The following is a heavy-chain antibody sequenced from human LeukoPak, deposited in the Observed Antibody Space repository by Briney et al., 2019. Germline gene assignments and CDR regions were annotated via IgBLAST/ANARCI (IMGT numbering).Heavy chain of an antibody. V-gene: IGHV4-39*01. J-gene: IGHJ6*03. CDR2: IYYSGST. Sequence: SETLSLTCTVSGGSISSSSYYWGWIRQPPGKGLEWIGSIYYSGSTYYNPSLKSRVTISADTSKNQFSLKLSSVTAADTAVYYCARHLDIVVVPAAIYYYYYMDVWGKGTTVTVSS. D-gene: IGHD2-2*03. CDR3: ARHLDIVVVPAAIYYYYYMDV. CDR1: GGSISSSSYY.